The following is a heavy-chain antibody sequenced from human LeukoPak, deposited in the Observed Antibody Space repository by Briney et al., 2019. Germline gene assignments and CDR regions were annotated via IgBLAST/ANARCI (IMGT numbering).Heavy chain of an antibody. Sequence: ASVKVSCKASGYTFIGYYMHWVRQAPGQGLEWMGCINPNSGGTNYAQKFQGRVTMTRDTSISTAYMELSRLRSDDTAVYYCARGTGEGYSYGRYYFDYWGQGTLVTVSS. D-gene: IGHD5-18*01. CDR3: ARGTGEGYSYGRYYFDY. J-gene: IGHJ4*02. V-gene: IGHV1-2*02. CDR2: INPNSGGT. CDR1: GYTFIGYY.